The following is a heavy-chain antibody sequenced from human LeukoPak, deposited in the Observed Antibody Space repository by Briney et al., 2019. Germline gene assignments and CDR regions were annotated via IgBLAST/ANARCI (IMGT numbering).Heavy chain of an antibody. CDR1: GGSFSGYY. J-gene: IGHJ3*02. D-gene: IGHD1-26*01. CDR3: ARESGSYGAAFDI. Sequence: SETLSLTCAVYGGSFSGYYWSWILQPLGRGLEWIVEINHSGSTNYNPSLKSRVTISVDTSKNQFSLKLSSVTAADTAVYYCARESGSYGAAFDIWGQGTMVTVSS. CDR2: INHSGST. V-gene: IGHV4-34*01.